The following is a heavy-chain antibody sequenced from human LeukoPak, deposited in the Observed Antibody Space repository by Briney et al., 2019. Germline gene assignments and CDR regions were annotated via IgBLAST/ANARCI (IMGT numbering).Heavy chain of an antibody. D-gene: IGHD5-12*01. V-gene: IGHV3-21*01. CDR3: ARASSGYEDGFDY. Sequence: PGGSLRLSCAASGLTFSSYSMNWVRQAPGKGLEWVSSISSSSSYIYYADSVKGRFTISRDNAKNSLYLHMNSLRAEDTAVYYCARASSGYEDGFDYWGQGTLVTVSS. CDR2: ISSSSSYI. J-gene: IGHJ4*02. CDR1: GLTFSSYS.